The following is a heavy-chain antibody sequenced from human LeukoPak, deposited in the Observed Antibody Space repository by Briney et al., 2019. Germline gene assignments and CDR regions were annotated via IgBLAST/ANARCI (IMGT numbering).Heavy chain of an antibody. V-gene: IGHV1-2*02. D-gene: IGHD3-16*02. J-gene: IGHJ6*03. CDR1: GYTFTGYY. CDR2: INPNSGGT. Sequence: GASVKVSCKASGYTFTGYYMHWVRQAPGQGLEWMGWINPNSGGTNYAQKFQGRVTMTRDTSISTAYMELSRLRSDDTAVYYCASHRWGSYRYPTRPSKYYYYMDVWGKGTTVTVSS. CDR3: ASHRWGSYRYPTRPSKYYYYMDV.